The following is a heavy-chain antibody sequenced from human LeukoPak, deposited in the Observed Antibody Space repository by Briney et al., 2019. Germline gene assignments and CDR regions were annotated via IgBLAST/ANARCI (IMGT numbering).Heavy chain of an antibody. CDR3: ARARQQLARYYFDY. V-gene: IGHV4-61*02. D-gene: IGHD6-13*01. Sequence: SETLSLTCTVSGGSISSVSYYWRWIRQPAGKGLEWIGRIYTSGSTNYNPSLKSRVTISVDTSKNQFSLKLSSVTAADTAVYYCARARQQLARYYFDYWGQGTLVTVSS. CDR1: GGSISSVSYY. J-gene: IGHJ4*02. CDR2: IYTSGST.